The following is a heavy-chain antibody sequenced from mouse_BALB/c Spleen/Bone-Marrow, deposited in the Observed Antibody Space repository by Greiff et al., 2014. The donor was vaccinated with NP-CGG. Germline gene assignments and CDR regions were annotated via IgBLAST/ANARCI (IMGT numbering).Heavy chain of an antibody. J-gene: IGHJ4*01. CDR1: GFTFSYYT. CDR3: ARDGYDVGGALDY. Sequence: EVMLVESGGGLVQPGGSLKLSCAASGFTFSYYTMSWVRQTPEKRLEWVAYISNGGSSTYHPDTVKGRFTISRDNAKNTLYLQMSSLKSEDTAVYYCARDGYDVGGALDYWGQGTSVTVSS. CDR2: ISNGGSST. V-gene: IGHV5-12-2*01. D-gene: IGHD2-2*01.